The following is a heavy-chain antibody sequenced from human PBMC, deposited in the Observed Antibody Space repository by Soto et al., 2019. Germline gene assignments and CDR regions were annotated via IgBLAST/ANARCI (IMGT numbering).Heavy chain of an antibody. CDR2: IYYSGST. D-gene: IGHD4-17*01. J-gene: IGHJ4*02. V-gene: IGHV4-59*01. CDR1: GGSISSYY. CDR3: AREAVRKFDY. Sequence: QVQLQESGPGLVKPSETLSLTCTFSGGSISSYYWSWIRQPPGKGLEWIGYIYYSGSTNYNPSLKGRVTRSVDTSKNQFSLKLSSVTAADTAVYYCAREAVRKFDYWGQGTLVTVSS.